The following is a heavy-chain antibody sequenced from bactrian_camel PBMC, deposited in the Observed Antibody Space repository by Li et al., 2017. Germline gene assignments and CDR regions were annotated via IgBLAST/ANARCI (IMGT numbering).Heavy chain of an antibody. CDR1: GFTFKNYW. D-gene: IGHD3*01. CDR3: ARMLSGGY. CDR2: ITTDGSGT. Sequence: HVQLVESGGGSVQPGGSLRLSCATSGFTFKNYWMYWVRQAPGKGLEWVSQITTDGSGTYYGASVRGRFTASRDNAKNTLYLQMDSLKSEDAAVYYCARMLSGGYWGQGTQVTVS. V-gene: IGHV3S1*01. J-gene: IGHJ4*01.